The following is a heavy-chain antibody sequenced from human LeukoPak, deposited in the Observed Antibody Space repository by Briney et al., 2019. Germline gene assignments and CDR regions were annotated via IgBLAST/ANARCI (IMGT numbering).Heavy chain of an antibody. CDR1: GFTFDDYA. V-gene: IGHV3-9*01. Sequence: GGSLRLSCAASGFTFDDYAMHWVRQAPGKGLEWVSGISWNSGSIGYADSVKGRFTISRDNAKNSLYLQMNSLRAEDTALYYCAKDISVGELNYGMDVWGQGTTVTVSS. D-gene: IGHD1-26*01. J-gene: IGHJ6*02. CDR2: ISWNSGSI. CDR3: AKDISVGELNYGMDV.